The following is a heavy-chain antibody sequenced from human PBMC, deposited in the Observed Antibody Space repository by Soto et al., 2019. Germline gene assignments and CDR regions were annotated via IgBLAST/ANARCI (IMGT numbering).Heavy chain of an antibody. Sequence: SETLSLTCTVSGGSISNSSYYWGWIRQPPGKGLECIGNIYYDGNTYYNPSLKSRVTISLDTSKNQFSLRLNSVTAADTAVYYCARSTIAPRLFMYPFDSWGQGTLVTVSS. CDR1: GGSISNSSYY. CDR2: IYYDGNT. V-gene: IGHV4-39*01. D-gene: IGHD6-6*01. J-gene: IGHJ4*02. CDR3: ARSTIAPRLFMYPFDS.